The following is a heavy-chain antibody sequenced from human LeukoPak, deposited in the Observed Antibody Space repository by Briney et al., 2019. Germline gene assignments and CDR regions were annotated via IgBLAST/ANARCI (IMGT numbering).Heavy chain of an antibody. D-gene: IGHD2-2*01. Sequence: SETLSLTCSVSGGSISSSSNYWGWSRQPPGKGLEWIVNIYNRGSTYYNPSLKSLVTISVDTSKNQFSLNLSSVTAADTAVYYCARHREYCSNITCYPFDFDYWGQGTLVTVSS. CDR3: ARHREYCSNITCYPFDFDY. V-gene: IGHV4-39*01. J-gene: IGHJ4*02. CDR2: IYNRGST. CDR1: GGSISSSSNY.